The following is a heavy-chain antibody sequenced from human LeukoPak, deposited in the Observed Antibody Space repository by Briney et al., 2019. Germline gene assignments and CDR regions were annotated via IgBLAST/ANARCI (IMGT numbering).Heavy chain of an antibody. CDR3: ARVSFGYSSSWTNYYYYYGMDV. CDR2: IIPILGIA. V-gene: IGHV1-69*04. CDR1: GGTFSSYA. D-gene: IGHD6-13*01. J-gene: IGHJ6*02. Sequence: SVKVSCKASGGTFSSYAISWVRQAPGQGLEWMGRIIPILGIANYAQKFQGRVTITADKSTSTAYMELSSLRSEDTAVYYCARVSFGYSSSWTNYYYYYGMDVWGQGTTVTVSS.